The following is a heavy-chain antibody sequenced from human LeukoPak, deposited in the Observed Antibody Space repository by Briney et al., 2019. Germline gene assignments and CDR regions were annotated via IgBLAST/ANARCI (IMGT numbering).Heavy chain of an antibody. J-gene: IGHJ4*02. V-gene: IGHV4-39*07. CDR1: GGSISSSSSTYH. CDR2: VYYSGNT. CDR3: ARLLYDYFSGSYYYFDY. D-gene: IGHD3-3*01. Sequence: SETLSLTCIVSGGSISSSSSTYHWGWIRQPPGKGLEWIGSVYYSGNTYLNPSLKSRVTLSVDTSKNQFSLQLSSVAAADTAVYYCARLLYDYFSGSYYYFDYWGQGTLVTLSS.